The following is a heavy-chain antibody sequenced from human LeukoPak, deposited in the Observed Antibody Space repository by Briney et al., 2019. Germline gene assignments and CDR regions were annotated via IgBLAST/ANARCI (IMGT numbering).Heavy chain of an antibody. Sequence: PGGSLRLSCAASGFTFSSYAMHWVRQAPGKGLEWVAVISYDGSNKYYADSVKGRFTISRDNSKNTLYLQMNSLRAEDTAVYYCARDDTSGYPPDYWGQGTLVTVSS. CDR1: GFTFSSYA. J-gene: IGHJ4*02. D-gene: IGHD3-22*01. V-gene: IGHV3-30-3*01. CDR2: ISYDGSNK. CDR3: ARDDTSGYPPDY.